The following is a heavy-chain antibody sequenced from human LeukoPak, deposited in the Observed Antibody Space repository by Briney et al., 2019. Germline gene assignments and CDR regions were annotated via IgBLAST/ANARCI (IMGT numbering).Heavy chain of an antibody. V-gene: IGHV3-48*03. CDR2: ISSSDNTV. Sequence: GGSLRLSCVASGFTFRNYEMNWVRQAPGKGLEWVSHISSSDNTVHYADSVRGRFTISKDNARNLLYLQMNSLRAEDTAVYYCVRDESGDYDFVFWRQGTLVTVSS. J-gene: IGHJ4*02. D-gene: IGHD4-17*01. CDR1: GFTFRNYE. CDR3: VRDESGDYDFVF.